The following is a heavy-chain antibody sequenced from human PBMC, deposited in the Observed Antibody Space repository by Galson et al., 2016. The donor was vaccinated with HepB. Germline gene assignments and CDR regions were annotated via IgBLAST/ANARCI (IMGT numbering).Heavy chain of an antibody. CDR2: IHSSGST. CDR1: GASISSTTYF. CDR3: ARDSFGVLVR. V-gene: IGHV4-39*07. J-gene: IGHJ4*02. Sequence: SETLSLTCNVSGASISSTTYFWAWVRQPPGEGPEWIGSIHSSGSTYYNPSLKSRVTISLDRSKNEFSLKLRSVTAADTAIYYCARDSFGVLVRWGQGTLVTVSS. D-gene: IGHD3-16*01.